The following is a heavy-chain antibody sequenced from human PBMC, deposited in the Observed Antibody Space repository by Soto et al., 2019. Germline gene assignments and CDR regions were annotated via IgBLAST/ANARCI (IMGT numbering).Heavy chain of an antibody. CDR2: ISWNSGSI. J-gene: IGHJ3*02. CDR3: AKYCSITSCLDAFDI. Sequence: EVQLVESGGGLVQPGRSLRLSCAASGFTFDDYAMHWVRQAPGKGLEWVSGISWNSGSIGYADSVKGRFTISRDNAKNSLYLQMNSLSAEDTALYYCAKYCSITSCLDAFDIWGQGTMVTVSS. D-gene: IGHD2-2*01. CDR1: GFTFDDYA. V-gene: IGHV3-9*01.